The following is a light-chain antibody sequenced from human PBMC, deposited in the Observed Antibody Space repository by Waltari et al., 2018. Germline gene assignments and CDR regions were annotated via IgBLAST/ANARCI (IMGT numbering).Light chain of an antibody. CDR2: EDN. J-gene: IGLJ3*02. V-gene: IGLV3-1*01. CDR3: QAWDSNTV. CDR1: ILGHKN. Sequence: SFELTQPPSVSVSPGQTTTITCSGAILGHKNSCWYQQKPGQSPVLVIYEDNKRPSGIPERFSGSNSGNKATLTISGTQSLDEADYYCQAWDSNTVFGGGTKLTVL.